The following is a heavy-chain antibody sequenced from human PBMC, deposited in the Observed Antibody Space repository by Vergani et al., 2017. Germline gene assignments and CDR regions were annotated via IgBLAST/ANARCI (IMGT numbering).Heavy chain of an antibody. J-gene: IGHJ4*02. CDR3: SRGEYGILTGYRY. V-gene: IGHV1-46*03. CDR2: INPSGGHP. D-gene: IGHD3-9*01. Sequence: QVQVVQSGADVKKSGASVKVSCKTSGYTFSNYYMHWVRQAPGQGLEWMGIINPSGGHPIYAQKSQGRVTMTRDTSTGTVYMELSSLRSEDTAIYYCSRGEYGILTGYRYWGQGTLVTVSA. CDR1: GYTFSNYY.